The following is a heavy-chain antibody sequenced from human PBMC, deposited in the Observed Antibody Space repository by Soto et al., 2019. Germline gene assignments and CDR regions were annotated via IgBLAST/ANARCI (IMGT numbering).Heavy chain of an antibody. Sequence: QVQLQESGPGLVKPSETLSLTCTVSGGSISSYYWSWIRQPPGKGLEWIGYIYYSGSTNYNPSLKSRVTISVDTSKNQFSLKLSSVTAADTAVYYCARHLPAAMLGWFDPWGQGTLVTVSS. CDR2: IYYSGST. CDR1: GGSISSYY. D-gene: IGHD2-2*01. CDR3: ARHLPAAMLGWFDP. V-gene: IGHV4-59*01. J-gene: IGHJ5*02.